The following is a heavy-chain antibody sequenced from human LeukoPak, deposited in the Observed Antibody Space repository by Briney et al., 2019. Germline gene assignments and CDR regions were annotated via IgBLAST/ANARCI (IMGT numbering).Heavy chain of an antibody. CDR1: GYTFTSYY. CDR3: ARESRTMIVVVPFDY. D-gene: IGHD3-22*01. Sequence: GASVKVSCKASGYTFTSYYMHWVRQPPGQGLEWMGIINPSGGSTSYAQKFQGRVTMTRDTSTSTVYMELSSLRSEDTAVYYCARESRTMIVVVPFDYWGQGTLVTVSS. V-gene: IGHV1-46*01. CDR2: INPSGGST. J-gene: IGHJ4*02.